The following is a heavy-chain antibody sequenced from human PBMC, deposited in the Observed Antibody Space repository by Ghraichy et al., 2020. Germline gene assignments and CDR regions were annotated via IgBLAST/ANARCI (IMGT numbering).Heavy chain of an antibody. Sequence: SQTLSLTCAISGDSVSSKNAVWNWIRQSPSRGLEWLGRTYYRSRWYSDYALSVEGRISINADTSKNQFSLQLNSVTPEDTAIYYCTRDREEWEPSSEFDYWGQGTLVTVSS. CDR3: TRDREEWEPSSEFDY. D-gene: IGHD1-26*01. CDR1: GDSVSSKNAV. V-gene: IGHV6-1*01. CDR2: TYYRSRWYS. J-gene: IGHJ4*02.